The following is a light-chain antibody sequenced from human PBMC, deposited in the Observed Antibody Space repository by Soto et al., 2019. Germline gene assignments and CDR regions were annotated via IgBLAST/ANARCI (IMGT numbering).Light chain of an antibody. V-gene: IGKV1-5*03. CDR2: KAS. CDR3: QHYNSYSEA. Sequence: IHMTKSPSTLSLSVRDGVTMTCRASQTISSWLAWYQQKPGKAPKLLIYKASTLKSGVPSRFSGSGSGTEFTLTISSLQPDDFATYYCQHYNSYSEAFGQGTKVDIK. CDR1: QTISSW. J-gene: IGKJ1*01.